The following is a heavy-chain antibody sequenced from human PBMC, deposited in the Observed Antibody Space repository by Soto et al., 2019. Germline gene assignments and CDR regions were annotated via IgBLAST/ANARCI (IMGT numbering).Heavy chain of an antibody. V-gene: IGHV3-23*01. CDR2: ISYSGVST. D-gene: IGHD5-12*01. Sequence: GSLRLSCAASGFTFSSYAMTWVRQAPGKGLEWVSAISYSGVSTYYADSVKGRFTISRDSSENTLSLQMNSLRVDDTAVYYCARTRAYSDYELDYWGQGTLVTVSS. J-gene: IGHJ4*02. CDR3: ARTRAYSDYELDY. CDR1: GFTFSSYA.